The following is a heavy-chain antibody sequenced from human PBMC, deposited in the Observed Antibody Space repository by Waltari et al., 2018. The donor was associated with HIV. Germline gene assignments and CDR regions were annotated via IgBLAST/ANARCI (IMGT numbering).Heavy chain of an antibody. Sequence: QLQLQESGPGLVKPSETLSLTCTVSGGSISSSSYYWGWIRQPPGKGLEWIGSIYYSGSTYYNPSLKSRVTISVDTSKNQFSLKLSSVTAADTAVYYCARHGGTGFGSGSYYNWGQGTLVTVSS. V-gene: IGHV4-39*01. CDR2: IYYSGST. CDR1: GGSISSSSYY. D-gene: IGHD3-10*01. CDR3: ARHGGTGFGSGSYYN. J-gene: IGHJ4*02.